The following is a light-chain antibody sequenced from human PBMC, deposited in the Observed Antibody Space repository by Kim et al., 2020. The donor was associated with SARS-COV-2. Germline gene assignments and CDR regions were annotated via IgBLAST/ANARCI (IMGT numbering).Light chain of an antibody. CDR2: GAS. CDR3: QQYGGSPRWT. J-gene: IGKJ1*01. V-gene: IGKV3-20*01. Sequence: PGETAPLSPRATENVRGYHLAWNHQKADRPPRLLIYGASSRPSGLPAGFSGSGSATDFTLTISSLKPEDFAVYYCQQYGGSPRWTFGQGAKGDSK. CDR1: ENVRGYH.